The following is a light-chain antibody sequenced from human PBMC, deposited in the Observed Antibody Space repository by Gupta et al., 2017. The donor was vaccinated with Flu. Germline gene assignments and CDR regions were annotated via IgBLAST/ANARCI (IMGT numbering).Light chain of an antibody. CDR1: QSISTY. CDR3: QQSDSSPYT. J-gene: IGKJ2*01. Sequence: TCRASQSISTYLNWYQQKPGEAPKLLIYAASNLQSGVPSRFSGSGSGTDFTLTISSLQPEDFATYYCQQSDSSPYTFGQGTKLEIK. CDR2: AAS. V-gene: IGKV1-39*01.